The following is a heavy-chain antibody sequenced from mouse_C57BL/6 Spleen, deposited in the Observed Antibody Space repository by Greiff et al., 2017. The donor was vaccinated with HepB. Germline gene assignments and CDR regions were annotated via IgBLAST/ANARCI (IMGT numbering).Heavy chain of an antibody. CDR2: INPYNGGT. CDR1: GYTFTDYY. D-gene: IGHD1-1*01. Sequence: VQLQQSGPVLVKPGASVKMSCKASGYTFTDYYMNWVKQSHGKSLEWIGVINPYNGGTSYNQKFKGKATLTVDKSSSTAYMELNSLTSEDSAVYYCARGVVATDWYFDVWGTGTTVTVSS. CDR3: ARGVVATDWYFDV. J-gene: IGHJ1*03. V-gene: IGHV1-19*01.